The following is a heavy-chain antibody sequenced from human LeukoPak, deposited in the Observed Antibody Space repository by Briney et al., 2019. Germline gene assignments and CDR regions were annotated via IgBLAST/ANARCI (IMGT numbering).Heavy chain of an antibody. CDR3: ASLFSEWNYFDY. D-gene: IGHD3-3*01. CDR2: IYSGGST. CDR1: GFTVSSNY. Sequence: PGGSLRLSCAASGFTVSSNYMSWVRQALGKGLEWVSVIYSGGSTYYADSEKGRFTISRDNSKNTLYLQMNSLRAEDTAVYYCASLFSEWNYFDYWGQGTLVTVSS. J-gene: IGHJ4*02. V-gene: IGHV3-66*01.